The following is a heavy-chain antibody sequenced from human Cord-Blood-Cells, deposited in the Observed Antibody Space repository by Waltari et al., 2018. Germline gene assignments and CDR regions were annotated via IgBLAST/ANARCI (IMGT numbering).Heavy chain of an antibody. J-gene: IGHJ5*02. Sequence: QVQLQQWGAGLLKPSETLSLTCAVYGGSFSGYYWSWSRQPPGKGLEWIGEINHSVSTNHNPSLKSRVTISVDTSKNQFSLKLSSVTAADTAVYYCARGGEDNWFDPWGQGTLVTVSS. D-gene: IGHD3-10*01. CDR2: INHSVST. CDR1: GGSFSGYY. V-gene: IGHV4-34*01. CDR3: ARGGEDNWFDP.